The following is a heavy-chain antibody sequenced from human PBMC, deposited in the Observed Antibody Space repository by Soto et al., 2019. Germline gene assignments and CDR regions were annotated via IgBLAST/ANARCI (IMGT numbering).Heavy chain of an antibody. J-gene: IGHJ4*01. V-gene: IGHV3-48*03. D-gene: IGHD1-26*01. CDR3: VRDRSARVPTSIDY. CDR2: ITYSGSPT. Sequence: GSLRLSCAASGFIFSSYEMNWVRQAPGKGLEWVSYITYSGSPTDYADSVKGRFTISRDNARNSLYLQMNSLRVEDTAVYYCVRDRSARVPTSIDYWGHGTLVTVSS. CDR1: GFIFSSYE.